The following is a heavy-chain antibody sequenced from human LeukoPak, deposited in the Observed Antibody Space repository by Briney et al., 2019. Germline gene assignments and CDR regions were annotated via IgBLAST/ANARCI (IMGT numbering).Heavy chain of an antibody. CDR3: ARDAGRYFDWLGY. J-gene: IGHJ4*02. CDR1: GFIFSDYY. Sequence: GGSLRLSCAASGFIFSDYYMSWLRQAPGKGLEWVSYIRSSDFYTNYADSVKGRFTISRDNAKNSLYLQMNSLRAEDTAVYYCARDAGRYFDWLGYWGQGTLVTVSS. CDR2: IRSSDFYT. V-gene: IGHV3-11*06. D-gene: IGHD3-9*01.